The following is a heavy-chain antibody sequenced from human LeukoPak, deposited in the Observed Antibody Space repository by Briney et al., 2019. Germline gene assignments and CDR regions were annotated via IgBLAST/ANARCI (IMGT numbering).Heavy chain of an antibody. V-gene: IGHV4-4*07. CDR3: ARGWLGSGLDY. Sequence: SETLSLTCTVSGGSISSYYWSWIRQPAGKGLEWIGRIYTSGSTNYNPSLKSRVTMSVDTSKNQFSLLLNSVTPEDTAVYYCARGWLGSGLDYWGQGTLVTVSS. J-gene: IGHJ4*02. D-gene: IGHD6-19*01. CDR2: IYTSGST. CDR1: GGSISSYY.